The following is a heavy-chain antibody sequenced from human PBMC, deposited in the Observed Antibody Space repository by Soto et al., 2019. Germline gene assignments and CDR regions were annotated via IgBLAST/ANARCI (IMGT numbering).Heavy chain of an antibody. J-gene: IGHJ6*02. CDR3: ARASSRSWYPTYYYFYGMDV. CDR2: ISAYNGNT. V-gene: IGHV1-18*04. D-gene: IGHD6-13*01. Sequence: ASVKVSCKASGYTFTSYGISWVRQAPGQGLEWMGWISAYNGNTNYAQKLQGRVTMTTDTSTSTAYMELRSLRSDDTAVYYCARASSRSWYPTYYYFYGMDVWGQGTTVTVSS. CDR1: GYTFTSYG.